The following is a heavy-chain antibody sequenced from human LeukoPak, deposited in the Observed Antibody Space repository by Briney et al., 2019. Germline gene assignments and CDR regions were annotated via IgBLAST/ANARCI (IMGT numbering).Heavy chain of an antibody. D-gene: IGHD3-3*01. CDR1: GYTFTNYD. V-gene: IGHV1-8*03. Sequence: GASVKVSCKASGYTFTNYDINWVRQATGQGLEWMGWMNPASGNTGYTQKFQGRVTITRDTSINTAYMELSSLRSEDTAVYYCAREVRGSRFVDAFDIWGQGTMVTVSS. CDR2: MNPASGNT. CDR3: AREVRGSRFVDAFDI. J-gene: IGHJ3*02.